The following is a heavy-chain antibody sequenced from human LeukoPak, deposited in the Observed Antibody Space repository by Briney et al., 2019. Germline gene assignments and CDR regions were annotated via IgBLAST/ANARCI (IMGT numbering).Heavy chain of an antibody. Sequence: ASVKVSCKASGYTFTGYYMHWVRQAPGQGLEWMGWINPNSGGTNYAQKFQGRVTMTRDTSISTAYMELSRLRSDDTAVYYCARGGAVRYFDWLNYYHMDVWGKGTTVTVSS. CDR3: ARGGAVRYFDWLNYYHMDV. CDR1: GYTFTGYY. CDR2: INPNSGGT. D-gene: IGHD3-9*01. J-gene: IGHJ6*03. V-gene: IGHV1-2*02.